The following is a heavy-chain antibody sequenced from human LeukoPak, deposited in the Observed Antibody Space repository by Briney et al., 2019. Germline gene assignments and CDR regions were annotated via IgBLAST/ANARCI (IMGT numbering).Heavy chain of an antibody. CDR2: ISSISYI. D-gene: IGHD5-24*01. CDR1: GFTFSSYS. V-gene: IGHV3-21*01. J-gene: IGHJ4*02. Sequence: GGSLRLSCAASGFTFSSYSMNWVRQAPGKGLEWVSSISSISYIYYADSVKGRFTISRDNAKNTLILQMNSLRVEDTAVYYCARDWVYKIDCWGRGTLVTVSS. CDR3: ARDWVYKIDC.